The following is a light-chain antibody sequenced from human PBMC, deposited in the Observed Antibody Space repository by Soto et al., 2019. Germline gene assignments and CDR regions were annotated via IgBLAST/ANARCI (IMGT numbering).Light chain of an antibody. Sequence: DIHMTQSPSSLSASVGDRVTLTCRASQTISTFLNWYQHKPGKAPKLLIYDATNLYSGVPSRFSGSGSGTDFTLTISSLQPEDFATYSCQQSLSTPWTFGQGTNVDIK. J-gene: IGKJ1*01. CDR2: DAT. V-gene: IGKV1-39*01. CDR3: QQSLSTPWT. CDR1: QTISTF.